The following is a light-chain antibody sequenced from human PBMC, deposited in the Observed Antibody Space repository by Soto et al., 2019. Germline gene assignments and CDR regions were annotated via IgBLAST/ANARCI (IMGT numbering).Light chain of an antibody. CDR1: SSDVGSYNL. CDR2: EVS. V-gene: IGLV2-23*02. Sequence: QSALTQPASVSGSPGQSITISCTGTSSDVGSYNLVSWYQQHPGKAPKLMIYEVSKRPSGVSNRFSGSKSGNTASLTISGLQAEDEAASYCCSYAGSSTFGVVFGGGTKLTVL. CDR3: CSYAGSSTFGVV. J-gene: IGLJ2*01.